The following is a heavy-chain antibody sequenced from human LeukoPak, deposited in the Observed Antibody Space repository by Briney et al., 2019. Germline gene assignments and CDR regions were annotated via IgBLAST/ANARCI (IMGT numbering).Heavy chain of an antibody. CDR3: ARDPGYCSGSTCYSAPRFDY. CDR2: IDDSGTT. D-gene: IGHD2-15*01. V-gene: IGHV4-59*01. Sequence: PSETLSLTCTVSGDSLRNNQWNWLRHPPAKGLQWSGYIDDSGTTNYNPSLKSRVTISLDTSKNQFSLKLSSVTAADTAVYYCARDPGYCSGSTCYSAPRFDYWGQGALVTVSS. J-gene: IGHJ4*02. CDR1: GDSLRNNQ.